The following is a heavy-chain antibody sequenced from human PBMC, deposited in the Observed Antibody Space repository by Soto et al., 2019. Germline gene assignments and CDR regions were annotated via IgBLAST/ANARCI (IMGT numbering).Heavy chain of an antibody. CDR1: VFTCSIYD. D-gene: IGHD2-8*02. CDR2: ILVGGST. V-gene: IGHV3-23*01. J-gene: IGHJ3*02. Sequence: PWGSLLLSCAASVFTCSIYDMSWVRQAPGKGLEWVSTILVGGSTHYPDSVKGRFTISRDNSKNTVFLQMNSLTAGDTAVYYCAKATATGGGAFDICGQGTMVTVSS. CDR3: AKATATGGGAFDI.